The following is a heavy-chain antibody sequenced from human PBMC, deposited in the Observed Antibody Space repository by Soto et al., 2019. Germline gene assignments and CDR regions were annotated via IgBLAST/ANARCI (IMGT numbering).Heavy chain of an antibody. V-gene: IGHV4-34*01. CDR1: GGSFSGYY. D-gene: IGHD2-15*01. Sequence: QVQLQQWGAGLLKPSETLSLNCAVYGGSFSGYYWSWIRQPPGKGLEWIGEINHRGSINYNPSLKGRGTRSVDTSQNQGSLKLNSGTAADTAVFYCARGSRMRIPAASGRDYYYHGLDVWGQGTAVTVSS. CDR3: ARGSRMRIPAASGRDYYYHGLDV. CDR2: INHRGSI. J-gene: IGHJ6*02.